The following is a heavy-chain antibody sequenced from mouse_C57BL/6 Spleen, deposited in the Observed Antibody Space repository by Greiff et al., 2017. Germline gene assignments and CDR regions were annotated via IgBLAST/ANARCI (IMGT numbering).Heavy chain of an antibody. CDR3: ARKNYSNPYWYFDV. D-gene: IGHD2-5*01. V-gene: IGHV1-82*01. CDR2: IYPGDGDT. CDR1: GYAFSSSW. Sequence: VQRVESGPELVKPGASVKISCKASGYAFSSSWMNWVKQRPGKGLEWIGRIYPGDGDTNYNGKFKGKATLTADKSSSTAYMQLSSLTSEDSAVYFCARKNYSNPYWYFDVWGTGTTVTVSS. J-gene: IGHJ1*03.